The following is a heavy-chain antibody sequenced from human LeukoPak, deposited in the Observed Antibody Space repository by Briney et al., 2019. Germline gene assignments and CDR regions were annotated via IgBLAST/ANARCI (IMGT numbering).Heavy chain of an antibody. Sequence: GGSLRLSCAASGFTFSSYSMNWVRQAPGKGLEWVSYISSSSYIYYADSVKGRFTISRDNAKNSLYLQMNSLRAEDTAVYYCARDLSSKPFDYWGQGTLVTVSS. V-gene: IGHV3-21*05. J-gene: IGHJ4*02. CDR3: ARDLSSKPFDY. CDR2: ISSSSYI. D-gene: IGHD4-11*01. CDR1: GFTFSSYS.